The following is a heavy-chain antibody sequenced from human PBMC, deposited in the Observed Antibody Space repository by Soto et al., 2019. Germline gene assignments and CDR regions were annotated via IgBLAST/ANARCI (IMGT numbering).Heavy chain of an antibody. Sequence: PGGSLRLSCAASGFTFSNAWMSWVRQAPGKGLEWVGRIKSKTDGGTTDYAAPVKGRFTISRDDSKNTLYLQMNSLKTEDTAVYYCTTDHMSYYDSSGSAMYYYGMDVWGQGTTVTVSS. D-gene: IGHD3-22*01. CDR3: TTDHMSYYDSSGSAMYYYGMDV. J-gene: IGHJ6*02. V-gene: IGHV3-15*01. CDR1: GFTFSNAW. CDR2: IKSKTDGGTT.